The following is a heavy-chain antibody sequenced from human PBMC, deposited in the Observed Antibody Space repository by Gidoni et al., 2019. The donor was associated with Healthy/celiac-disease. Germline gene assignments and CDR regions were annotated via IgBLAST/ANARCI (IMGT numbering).Heavy chain of an antibody. D-gene: IGHD1-26*01. V-gene: IGHV4-39*07. J-gene: IGHJ4*02. Sequence: QLQLQESGPGLVKPSETLSLTCTVSGGSISSSSYYWGWIRQPPGKGLEWIGSIYYSGSTYYNPSLKSRVTISVDTSKNQFSLKLSSVTAADTAVYYCASWVGATDEGFDYWGQGTLVTVSS. CDR3: ASWVGATDEGFDY. CDR1: GGSISSSSYY. CDR2: IYYSGST.